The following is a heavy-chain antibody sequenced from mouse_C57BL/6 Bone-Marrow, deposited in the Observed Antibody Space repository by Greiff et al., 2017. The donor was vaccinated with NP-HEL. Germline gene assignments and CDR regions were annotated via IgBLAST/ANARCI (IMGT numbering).Heavy chain of an antibody. V-gene: IGHV1-19*01. CDR2: INPYNGGT. Sequence: EVQLQQSGPVLVKPGASVKMSCKASGYTFTDYYMNWVKQSHGKSLEWIGVINPYNGGTSYNQKFKGKATLTVDKSSSTAYMELNSLTSEDSAVYYCARENWSFNYYGSSLYYFDYWGQGTTLTVSS. J-gene: IGHJ2*01. D-gene: IGHD1-1*01. CDR3: ARENWSFNYYGSSLYYFDY. CDR1: GYTFTDYY.